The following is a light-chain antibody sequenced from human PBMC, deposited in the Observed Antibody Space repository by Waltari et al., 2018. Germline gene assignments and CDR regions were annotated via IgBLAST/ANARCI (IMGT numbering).Light chain of an antibody. CDR2: EVN. V-gene: IGLV2-8*01. CDR1: SSDFGTYNY. J-gene: IGLJ2*01. CDR3: SSYAGIDNFVV. Sequence: QSDLTQPPSASGSPGQSVTISCTGTSSDFGTYNYVSWYQQHEGEAPKPVIHEVNKRPSGVPERFSGSKSGNTASLTVSGLQAEDEADYFCSSYAGIDNFVVFGGGTKLTVL.